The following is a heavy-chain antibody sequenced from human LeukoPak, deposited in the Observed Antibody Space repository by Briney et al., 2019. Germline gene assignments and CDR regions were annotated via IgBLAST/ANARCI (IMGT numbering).Heavy chain of an antibody. D-gene: IGHD3-10*01. CDR2: INPNSGGT. V-gene: IGHV1-2*02. Sequence: ASVKVSCKTSGYTFTGYYMHWVRQAPGQGLEWMGWINPNSGGTNYAQKFQGRVTMTWDTSISTAYMELSRLRSDDTAVYYCASRVLLWFGELYYYYYGMDVWGQGTTVTVSS. CDR1: GYTFTGYY. CDR3: ASRVLLWFGELYYYYYGMDV. J-gene: IGHJ6*02.